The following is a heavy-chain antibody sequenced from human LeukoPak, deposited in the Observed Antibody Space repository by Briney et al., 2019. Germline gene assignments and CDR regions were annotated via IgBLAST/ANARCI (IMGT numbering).Heavy chain of an antibody. CDR1: GGTFSSHA. J-gene: IGHJ4*02. D-gene: IGHD3-3*01. V-gene: IGHV1-69*01. CDR3: ARDSITIFGVVTPRRFYFDY. CDR2: IIPIFGTA. Sequence: SVKVSCKASGGTFSSHAISWVRQAPGQGLEWMGGIIPIFGTANYAQKFQGRVTITADESTSTAYMELSSLRSEDTAVYYCARDSITIFGVVTPRRFYFDYWGQGTLVTVSS.